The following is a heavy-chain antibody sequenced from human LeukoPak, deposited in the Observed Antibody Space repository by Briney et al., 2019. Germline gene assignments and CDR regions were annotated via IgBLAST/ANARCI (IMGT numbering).Heavy chain of an antibody. J-gene: IGHJ4*02. CDR1: GYTFTCYG. CDR2: ISAYNGNT. CDR3: ARDWDYSGSYWERLPLDY. Sequence: ASVKVSCKASGYTFTCYGISWVRQAPGQGLEWMGWISAYNGNTNYAQKLHGRVTMTTDTSTSTAYMELRCLRSDDTAVYYCARDWDYSGSYWERLPLDYWGQGNLVTVSS. D-gene: IGHD1-26*01. V-gene: IGHV1-18*01.